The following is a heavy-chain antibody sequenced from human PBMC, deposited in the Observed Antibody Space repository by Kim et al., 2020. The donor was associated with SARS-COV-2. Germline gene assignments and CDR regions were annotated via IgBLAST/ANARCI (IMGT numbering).Heavy chain of an antibody. V-gene: IGHV4-34*01. J-gene: IGHJ5*02. CDR3: ARGSAVAGGNNWFDP. Sequence: SETLSLTCAVYGGSFSGYYWSWIRQPPGKGLEWIGEINHSGSTNYNPSLKSRVTISVDTSKNQFSLKLSSVTAADTAVYYCARGSAVAGGNNWFDPWGQATLVTVSS. D-gene: IGHD6-19*01. CDR1: GGSFSGYY. CDR2: INHSGST.